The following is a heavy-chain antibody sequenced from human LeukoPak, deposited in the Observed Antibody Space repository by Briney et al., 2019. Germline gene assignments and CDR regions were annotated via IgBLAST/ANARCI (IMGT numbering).Heavy chain of an antibody. CDR3: ARSYNSGTYPAYYYYGMDV. CDR2: ISYDGSNK. CDR1: GFSFSSYA. Sequence: GGSLRLSCAASGFSFSSYAMHWVRQAPGKGLEWVAVISYDGSNKYYADSVKGRFTISRDNSKSTLYLQMNSLSAEDTAVYYCARSYNSGTYPAYYYYGMDVWGQGTTVTVSS. D-gene: IGHD3-10*01. J-gene: IGHJ6*02. V-gene: IGHV3-30*04.